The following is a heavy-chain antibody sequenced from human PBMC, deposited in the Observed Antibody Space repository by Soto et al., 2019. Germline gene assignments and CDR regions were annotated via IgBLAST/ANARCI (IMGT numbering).Heavy chain of an antibody. Sequence: PSETLSLTCLVAGYSISNGYYWCWIRQPPGKGLEWIGTVSHRGDTSNNPSLKSRLTISADTSKNQFSLMLTSVTAADTAIYYCVRGVRGYVSYWGQGILVTVPQ. CDR1: GYSISNGYY. CDR2: VSHRGDT. J-gene: IGHJ4*02. CDR3: VRGVRGYVSY. V-gene: IGHV4-38-2*02. D-gene: IGHD5-18*01.